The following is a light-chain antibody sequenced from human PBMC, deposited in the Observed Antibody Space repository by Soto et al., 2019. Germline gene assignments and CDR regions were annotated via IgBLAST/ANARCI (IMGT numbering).Light chain of an antibody. J-gene: IGKJ1*01. CDR2: DAS. CDR1: QTISTW. Sequence: DIQVTQSPPTLSASVGDRVTITCRASQTISTWMAWYQQKPGKAPKLLVYDASTLQSGVASRFSGSGSGTEFTLILSVLQPDDSATYYCQQYTNTNNPWMFGQGTKVDIK. CDR3: QQYTNTNNPWM. V-gene: IGKV1-5*01.